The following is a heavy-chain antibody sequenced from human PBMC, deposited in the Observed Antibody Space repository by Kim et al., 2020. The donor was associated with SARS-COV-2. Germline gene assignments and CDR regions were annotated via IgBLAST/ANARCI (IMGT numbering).Heavy chain of an antibody. CDR3: ARDKYRYTRERLWFGELLEPPDPLYYYYGMDV. J-gene: IGHJ6*02. V-gene: IGHV4-31*03. D-gene: IGHD3-10*01. Sequence: SETLSLTCTVSGGSISSGGYYWSWIRQHPGKGLEWIGYIYYSGSTYYNPSLKSRVTISVDTSKNQFSLKLSSVTAADTAVYYCARDKYRYTRERLWFGELLEPPDPLYYYYGMDVWGQGTTVTVSS. CDR2: IYYSGST. CDR1: GGSISSGGYY.